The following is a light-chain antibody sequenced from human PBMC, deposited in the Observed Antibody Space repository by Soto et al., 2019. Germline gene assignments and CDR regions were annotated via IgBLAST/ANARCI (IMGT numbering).Light chain of an antibody. CDR3: QQYNNWWT. Sequence: EIVMTQSPATLSVSPGGRATLSCRASQSISDTLAWYQQKPGQAPRLLIYGASTRATGIPARFSGSGSGTEFTLTISSLQSEDFAAYYCQQYNNWWTFGQGTKVDIK. V-gene: IGKV3-15*01. CDR2: GAS. CDR1: QSISDT. J-gene: IGKJ1*01.